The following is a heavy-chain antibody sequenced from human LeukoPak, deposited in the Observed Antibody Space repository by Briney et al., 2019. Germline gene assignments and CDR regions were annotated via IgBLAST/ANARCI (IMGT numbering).Heavy chain of an antibody. J-gene: IGHJ4*02. D-gene: IGHD3/OR15-3a*01. CDR1: GFTFSSYS. CDR2: LSYDGTNT. CDR3: VRDRDWGFDY. Sequence: GGSLRLSCVASGFTFSSYSMQWVRQTPGKGLEWVGILSYDGTNTYYGESVKGRFTLSRDNFKNTLSLQMNSLRAEDTAVYYCVRDRDWGFDYWGQGTLVTVSS. V-gene: IGHV3-30*03.